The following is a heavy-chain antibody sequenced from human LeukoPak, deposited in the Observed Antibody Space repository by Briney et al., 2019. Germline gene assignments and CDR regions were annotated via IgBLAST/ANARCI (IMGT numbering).Heavy chain of an antibody. CDR3: ARVRGYPLN. D-gene: IGHD5-12*01. Sequence: GRVLIGYIYYSGSTYYNPSLKSRVTISVDTSKNQFSLKLSSVTAADTAVYYCARVRGYPLNWGQGTLVTVSS. V-gene: IGHV4-31*02. J-gene: IGHJ4*02. CDR2: IYYSGST.